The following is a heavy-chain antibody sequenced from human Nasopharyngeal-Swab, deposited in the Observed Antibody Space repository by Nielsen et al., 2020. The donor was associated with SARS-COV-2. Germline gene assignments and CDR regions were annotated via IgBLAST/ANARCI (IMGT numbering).Heavy chain of an antibody. D-gene: IGHD6-13*01. CDR2: VSWNSGNI. CDR3: ARDGIAAAGYYYYYGMDV. CDR1: GFNFHDYV. Sequence: SLKISCTASGFNFHDYVMHWVRQAPGKGLEWVSSVSWNSGNIGYADSVKGRFTISRDNAKNSLYLQMNSLRAEDTAVYYCARDGIAAAGYYYYYGMDVWGQGTTVTVSS. J-gene: IGHJ6*02. V-gene: IGHV3-9*01.